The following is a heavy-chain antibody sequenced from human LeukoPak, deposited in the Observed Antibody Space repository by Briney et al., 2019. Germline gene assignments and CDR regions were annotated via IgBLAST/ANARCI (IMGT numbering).Heavy chain of an antibody. CDR1: GFTFSRYW. J-gene: IGHJ5*02. CDR2: INKDGSEK. V-gene: IGHV3-7*01. D-gene: IGHD3-22*01. CDR3: ARTYDRSTYGVHYFDP. Sequence: GGFLRLSCAASGFTFSRYWMSWVRQAPGKGLEWVSSINKDGSEKFHADSATGRFTISRDNAKNSLFLQMNTLGAEDAAVYYCARTYDRSTYGVHYFDPWGQGTLVTVSS.